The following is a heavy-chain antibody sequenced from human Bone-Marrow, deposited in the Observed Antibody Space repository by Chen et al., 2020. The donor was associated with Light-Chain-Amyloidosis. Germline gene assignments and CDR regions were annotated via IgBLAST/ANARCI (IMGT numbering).Heavy chain of an antibody. V-gene: IGHV3-11*01. CDR2: ISSSGSTI. CDR3: ARWCSSSSHLDCDY. J-gene: IGHJ4*02. CDR1: GFTFRDYY. D-gene: IGHD6-6*01. Sequence: QVQLVESGGGLVKPGGSLRLPCAASGFTFRDYYMSWIRQAPGKGLEWVAYISSSGSTIYYADTVKGRFATSRDNAKTSLYLQMNSRRAEDTAGYYCARWCSSSSHLDCDYWGQGTLVTVSS.